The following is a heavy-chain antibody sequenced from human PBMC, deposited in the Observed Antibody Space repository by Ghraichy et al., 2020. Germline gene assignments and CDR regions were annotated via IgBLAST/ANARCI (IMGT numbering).Heavy chain of an antibody. CDR3: AREVDGYNYAFDI. Sequence: GGSLRLSCAASGFTFSSYSMNWVRQAPGKGLEWVSSISSSSSYIYYADSVKGRFTISRDNAKNSLYLQMNSLRAEDTAVYYCAREVDGYNYAFDIWGQGTTVTVSS. CDR1: GFTFSSYS. D-gene: IGHD5-24*01. V-gene: IGHV3-21*01. CDR2: ISSSSSYI. J-gene: IGHJ3*02.